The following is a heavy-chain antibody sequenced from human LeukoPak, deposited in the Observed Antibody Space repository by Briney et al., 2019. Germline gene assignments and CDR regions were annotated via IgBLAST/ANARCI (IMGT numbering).Heavy chain of an antibody. Sequence: SETLSLTCTVSGGSICSYYWSWIRQPPGKGLEWIGYIYYSGSTNYNPSLKSRVTISVDTSKNQFSLKLSSVTAADTAVYYCATHYDFWSGSSHDYWGQGTLVTVSS. D-gene: IGHD3-3*01. J-gene: IGHJ4*02. CDR2: IYYSGST. V-gene: IGHV4-59*08. CDR3: ATHYDFWSGSSHDY. CDR1: GGSICSYY.